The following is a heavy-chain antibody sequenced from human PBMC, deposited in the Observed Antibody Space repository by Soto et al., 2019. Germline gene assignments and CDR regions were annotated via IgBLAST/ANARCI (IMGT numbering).Heavy chain of an antibody. D-gene: IGHD3-16*01. CDR3: ARGNPFNYAGFDV. CDR2: MNAKSGDT. Sequence: ASVKVSCKASGYTFSDFDINWLRQAARQGPEWMGWMNAKSGDTFSAQRLQGKFNMTWDTSLSTAYMEVDSLTSDDAAIYYCARGNPFNYAGFDVWGQGTTVTVSS. CDR1: GYTFSDFD. V-gene: IGHV1-8*01. J-gene: IGHJ6*02.